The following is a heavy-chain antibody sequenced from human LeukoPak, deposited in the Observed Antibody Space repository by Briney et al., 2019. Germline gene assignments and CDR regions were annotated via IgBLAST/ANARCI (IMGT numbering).Heavy chain of an antibody. CDR3: ANEYSKGDI. J-gene: IGHJ3*02. Sequence: GGPLRLSCAASGFTFSSYSMNWVRQAPGKGLEWVSCISSSSSAIYYADSVKGRFTISRDNAKNSLYLQMNSLRAEDAAVYYCANEYSKGDIWGQGTMVTVSS. V-gene: IGHV3-48*04. D-gene: IGHD4-11*01. CDR1: GFTFSSYS. CDR2: ISSSSSAI.